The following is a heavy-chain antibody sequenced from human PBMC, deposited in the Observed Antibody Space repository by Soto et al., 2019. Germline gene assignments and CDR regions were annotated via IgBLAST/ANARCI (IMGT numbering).Heavy chain of an antibody. CDR1: GFTFDDYT. J-gene: IGHJ6*02. CDR2: ISWDGGST. V-gene: IGHV3-43*01. CDR3: AKGISDSSGYYGGDV. D-gene: IGHD3-22*01. Sequence: GGSLRLSCAASGFTFDDYTMHWVRQAPGKGLEWVSLISWDGGSTYYADSVKGRFTISRDNSKNSLYLQMNSLRTEDTALYDCAKGISDSSGYYGGDVWGQGTTVTVSS.